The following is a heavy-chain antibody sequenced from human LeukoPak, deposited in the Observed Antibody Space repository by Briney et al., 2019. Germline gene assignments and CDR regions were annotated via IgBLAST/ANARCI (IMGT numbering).Heavy chain of an antibody. V-gene: IGHV1-46*01. Sequence: GASVKVSCKASGYTFTSYYMHWARQAPGQGLEWMGIINPSGGSTSYPQKFQGRVTMTRDTSTSTVYVELSSLRSEDTAVYYCARDPRPTVTRTSDYYYGMDVWGQGTTVTVSS. CDR2: INPSGGST. CDR1: GYTFTSYY. CDR3: ARDPRPTVTRTSDYYYGMDV. D-gene: IGHD4-17*01. J-gene: IGHJ6*02.